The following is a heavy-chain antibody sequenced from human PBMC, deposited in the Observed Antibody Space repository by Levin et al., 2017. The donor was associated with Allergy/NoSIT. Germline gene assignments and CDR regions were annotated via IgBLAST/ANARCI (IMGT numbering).Heavy chain of an antibody. Sequence: LSLTCAASGFPFRRYDIHWVRQVPGKRLEWVSGTVPAGGTSYADSVKGRFTISRENAQNSLSLQMNSLRAGDTAVYYCAREYVDPGHWYFDLWGRGTLVTVSS. V-gene: IGHV3-13*01. CDR3: AREYVDPGHWYFDL. CDR2: TVPAGGT. CDR1: GFPFRRYD. D-gene: IGHD3-9*01. J-gene: IGHJ2*01.